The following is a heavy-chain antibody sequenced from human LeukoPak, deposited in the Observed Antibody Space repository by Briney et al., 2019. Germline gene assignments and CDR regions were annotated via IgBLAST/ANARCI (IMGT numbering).Heavy chain of an antibody. D-gene: IGHD3-9*01. CDR2: IYYSGST. CDR1: GGSISRYY. V-gene: IGHV4-59*01. J-gene: IGHJ5*02. CDR3: ARVQYFDWLSWFDP. Sequence: PSETLSLTCTVSGGSISRYYWSWIRQPPGKGLEWIGYIYYSGSTNQNPSLKSRVTISVDTSKNQFSLKLSSVTAADTAVYYCARVQYFDWLSWFDPWGQGTLVTVSS.